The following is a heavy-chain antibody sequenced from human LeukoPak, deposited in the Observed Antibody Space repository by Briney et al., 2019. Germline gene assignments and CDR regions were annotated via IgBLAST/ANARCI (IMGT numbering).Heavy chain of an antibody. CDR3: ARGGLYSSSWYRLGTFDP. Sequence: PSETLSLTCTVSGGSISSYYWSWIRQPAGKGLEWIGRIYTSGSTNYNPSLKSRVTISVDTSKNQFSLKLSSVTAADTAVYYCARGGLYSSSWYRLGTFDPWGQGTLVTVSS. CDR1: GGSISSYY. D-gene: IGHD6-13*01. CDR2: IYTSGST. V-gene: IGHV4-4*07. J-gene: IGHJ5*02.